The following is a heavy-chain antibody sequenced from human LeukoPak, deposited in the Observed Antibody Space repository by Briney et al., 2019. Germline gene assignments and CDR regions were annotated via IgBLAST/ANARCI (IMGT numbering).Heavy chain of an antibody. V-gene: IGHV1-69*04. J-gene: IGHJ4*02. CDR1: GGTFSSYA. Sequence: SVKVSCKASGGTFSSYALSWVRHAPGQGLEWMGRIIPIFGIANYAQKFQGRVTITADKSTSTAYMELSSLRSEDTAVYYCARLDSSGWYYFDYWGQGTLVTVSS. CDR3: ARLDSSGWYYFDY. CDR2: IIPIFGIA. D-gene: IGHD6-19*01.